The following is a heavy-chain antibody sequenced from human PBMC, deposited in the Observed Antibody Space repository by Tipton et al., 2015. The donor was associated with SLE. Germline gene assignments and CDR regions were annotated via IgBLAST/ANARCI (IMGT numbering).Heavy chain of an antibody. D-gene: IGHD6-13*01. CDR3: ARVGKIAAAGTDAFDI. V-gene: IGHV3-30-3*01. CDR1: GFTFSSYA. J-gene: IGHJ3*02. CDR2: ISYDGSNK. Sequence: SLRLSCAASGFTFSSYAMHWVRQAPGKGLEWVAVISYDGSNKYYADSVKGRFTISRDNSKNTLYLQMNSLRAEDTAVYYCARVGKIAAAGTDAFDIWGQGTMLTVSS.